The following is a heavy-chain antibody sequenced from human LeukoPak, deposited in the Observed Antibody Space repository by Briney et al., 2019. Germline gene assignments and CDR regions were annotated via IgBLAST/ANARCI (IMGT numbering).Heavy chain of an antibody. CDR1: GYTFTSYY. J-gene: IGHJ3*02. CDR2: INPSGGSI. V-gene: IGHV1-46*01. CDR3: ARGRRRPHYAIDI. Sequence: ASVQVSCQAFGYTFTSYYMHWGRQAPGQALEWMGIINPSGGSISYAQKLQGRVTMTRHMSTSTVYMELSSLKSENTAVYYCARGRRRPHYAIDIWGQGTMVTVSS.